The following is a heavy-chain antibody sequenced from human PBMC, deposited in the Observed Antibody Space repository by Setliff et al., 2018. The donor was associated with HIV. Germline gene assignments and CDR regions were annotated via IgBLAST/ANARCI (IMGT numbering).Heavy chain of an antibody. CDR3: ARGGTYYYDSSGYFIPGKY. V-gene: IGHV1-3*01. J-gene: IGHJ4*02. CDR1: GYTFSTYA. D-gene: IGHD3-22*01. Sequence: ASVKVSCKASGYTFSTYAMHWVRQAPGQRLEWMGWINAGNGNTKYSQKFQGRVTITRDTSASTAYMELSSLRSEDTAVYYCARGGTYYYDSSGYFIPGKYWGQGSQVTVSS. CDR2: INAGNGNT.